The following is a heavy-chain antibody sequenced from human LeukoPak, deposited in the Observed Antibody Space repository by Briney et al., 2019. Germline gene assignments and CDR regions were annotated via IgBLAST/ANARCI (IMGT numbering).Heavy chain of an antibody. CDR3: ARDRGFEQLWPYWTDPEWFDY. CDR1: GYTFTSYG. Sequence: ASVKVSCKASGYTFTSYGISWVRQAPGQGLEWMGWISAYNGNTNYAQKLQGRVTMTTDTSTSTAYMELRSLRSDDTAVYYCARDRGFEQLWPYWTDPEWFDYWGQGTLVTVSS. J-gene: IGHJ4*02. V-gene: IGHV1-18*01. CDR2: ISAYNGNT. D-gene: IGHD5-18*01.